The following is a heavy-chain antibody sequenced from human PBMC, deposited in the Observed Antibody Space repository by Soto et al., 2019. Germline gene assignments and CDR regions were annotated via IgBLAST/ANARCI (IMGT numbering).Heavy chain of an antibody. CDR1: GFTVSNNY. D-gene: IGHD1-1*01. Sequence: EVQLVESGGGLVQPGGSLRLSCAASGFTVSNNYMRWVRQAPGKGLEWVSLSYSGGATYYADSVKGRFTISRDNSKNTLYLQMTSLRAEDTAVYYCARDGTYNWVGGQGILVTVSS. CDR3: ARDGTYNWV. V-gene: IGHV3-66*01. CDR2: SYSGGAT. J-gene: IGHJ4*02.